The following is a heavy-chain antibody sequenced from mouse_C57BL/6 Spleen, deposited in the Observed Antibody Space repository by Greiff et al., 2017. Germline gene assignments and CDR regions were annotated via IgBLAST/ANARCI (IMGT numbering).Heavy chain of an antibody. V-gene: IGHV1-82*01. CDR2: IYPGDGDT. D-gene: IGHD4-1*01. J-gene: IGHJ3*01. Sequence: VQLQQSGPELVKPGASVKISCKASGYAFSSSWMNWVKQRPGQGLEWIGRIYPGDGDTNYNGKFKGKATLTADKSSSTAYMQLSSLTSEDSAVYFCARSERTGGLAYWGQGTLVTVSA. CDR1: GYAFSSSW. CDR3: ARSERTGGLAY.